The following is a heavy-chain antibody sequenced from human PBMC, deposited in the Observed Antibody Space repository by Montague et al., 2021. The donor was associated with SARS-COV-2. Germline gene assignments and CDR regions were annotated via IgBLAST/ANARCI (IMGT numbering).Heavy chain of an antibody. Sequence: SETLSLTCTVSDGSINNHYWSWIRQPPGKGLEWIGDIYYSGSTNYNPSLKSRVTISVDTSKNQFSLKLSSVTAADTAVYHCARGGVHSAEYYYYGMDVWGQGTTVTVSS. CDR3: ARGGVHSAEYYYYGMDV. CDR2: IYYSGST. V-gene: IGHV4-59*11. CDR1: DGSINNHY. D-gene: IGHD2-21*01. J-gene: IGHJ6*02.